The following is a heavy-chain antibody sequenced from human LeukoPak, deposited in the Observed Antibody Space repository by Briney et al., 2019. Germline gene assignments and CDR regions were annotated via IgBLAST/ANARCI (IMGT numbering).Heavy chain of an antibody. D-gene: IGHD3-22*01. CDR1: GFTFSSYG. CDR2: IPYDGSNK. Sequence: GGSLRLSCAASGFTFSSYGMHWVRQAPGKGLEWVAFIPYDGSNKYYADSVKGRFTISRDNSKNTLYLQMNSLRAEETAVYYCAPSGDSSGYYYLPFDHWGQGTLVTVSS. V-gene: IGHV3-30*02. J-gene: IGHJ4*02. CDR3: APSGDSSGYYYLPFDH.